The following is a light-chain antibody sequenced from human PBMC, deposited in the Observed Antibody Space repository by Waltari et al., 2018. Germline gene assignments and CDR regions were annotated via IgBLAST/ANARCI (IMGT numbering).Light chain of an antibody. V-gene: IGKV1-39*01. CDR1: QTINTY. J-gene: IGKJ5*01. CDR2: AAS. CDR3: QQNYSNIIA. Sequence: DIQMTQSPSSLSASVGDSVTITCRASQTINTYLNWYQQKPGNAPKLLIYAASNLHSGVPSRFSGSGSGTAFTLTISSLQPEDFATYYCQQNYSNIIAFGQGTRLDI.